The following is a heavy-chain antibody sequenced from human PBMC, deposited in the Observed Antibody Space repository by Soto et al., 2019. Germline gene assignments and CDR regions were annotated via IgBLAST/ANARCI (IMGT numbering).Heavy chain of an antibody. CDR2: FYYSGST. CDR1: GGSISTGGYY. V-gene: IGHV4-31*03. J-gene: IGHJ5*02. CDR3: AGSVFP. Sequence: QVQLQESGPGLVKPSQTLSLTCTVSGGSISTGGYYWNWIRQHPGKGLEWIGYFYYSGSTYYNPSLKSRVTSSVNTSKHQFSLRLSSVAAADTAVYYCAGSVFPWGQGTLVTVPS.